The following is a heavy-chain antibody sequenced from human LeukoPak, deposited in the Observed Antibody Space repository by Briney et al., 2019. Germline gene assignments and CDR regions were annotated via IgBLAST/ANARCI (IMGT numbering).Heavy chain of an antibody. Sequence: APVKVSCKASGYTFTSYYMHWVRQAPGQGLEWMGIINPSGGSTSYAQKLQGKVSMTRDMATSTVYMELRSLRSEDKAVYYCAREQGYYYDSFDYWGQGTLVTVSS. CDR2: INPSGGST. V-gene: IGHV1-46*04. D-gene: IGHD3-10*01. CDR3: AREQGYYYDSFDY. CDR1: GYTFTSYY. J-gene: IGHJ4*02.